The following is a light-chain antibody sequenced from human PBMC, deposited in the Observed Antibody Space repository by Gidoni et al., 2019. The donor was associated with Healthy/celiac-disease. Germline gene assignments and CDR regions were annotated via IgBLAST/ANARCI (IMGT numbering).Light chain of an antibody. CDR1: QSVSSY. CDR3: QQRSNWPLIT. Sequence: EIVLTQSQATLSLSPGERATLSCRASQSVSSYLAWYQQKPGQAPRLLIYDASNRATGIPARFSGSGSGTDFTLTISSLEPEDFAVYYCQQRSNWPLITFGGGTKVEIK. CDR2: DAS. V-gene: IGKV3-11*01. J-gene: IGKJ4*01.